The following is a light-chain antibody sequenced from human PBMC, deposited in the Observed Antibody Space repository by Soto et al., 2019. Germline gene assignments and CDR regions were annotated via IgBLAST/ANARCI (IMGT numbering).Light chain of an antibody. V-gene: IGKV3-20*01. CDR2: GES. Sequence: EIVLTQSPGTLSLSPGERATLSCRASQSVSSSYLAWYQQKPGEAPRLLIYGESSRATGIPDRFSGSGSGTDFTLPISRLPPEDFAVYYCQQYGSSPPNTFGQGTKLEIK. CDR3: QQYGSSPPNT. CDR1: QSVSSSY. J-gene: IGKJ2*01.